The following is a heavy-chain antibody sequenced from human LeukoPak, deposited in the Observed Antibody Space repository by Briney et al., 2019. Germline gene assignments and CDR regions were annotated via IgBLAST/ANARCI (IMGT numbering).Heavy chain of an antibody. CDR3: ASLPIWFGDAFDI. V-gene: IGHV4-4*02. CDR1: GGSISSSNW. Sequence: SETLSLTCAVSGGSISSSNWWTWVRQPPGKGLEWIGRISPSGSTDYNPSLMSRVTISVDTSKNQFSLNLSSVTAADTAVYYCASLPIWFGDAFDIWGQGTMVTVSS. CDR2: ISPSGST. D-gene: IGHD3-10*01. J-gene: IGHJ3*02.